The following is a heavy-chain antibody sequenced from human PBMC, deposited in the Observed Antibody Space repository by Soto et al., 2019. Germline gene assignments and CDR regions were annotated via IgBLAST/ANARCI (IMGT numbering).Heavy chain of an antibody. V-gene: IGHV4-39*01. CDR3: ARQYYFGSGNYYNRPFDF. D-gene: IGHD3-10*01. CDR2: IYYSGNT. Sequence: SETLSLTCTVSGGSISSSSYYWGWIRQPPGKGLEWIGSIYYSGNTYYNPSLKSRVTISVDTAKNQFSLKLSSVTAADTAVYYCARQYYFGSGNYYNRPFDFWGQGTLVTVSS. CDR1: GGSISSSSYY. J-gene: IGHJ4*02.